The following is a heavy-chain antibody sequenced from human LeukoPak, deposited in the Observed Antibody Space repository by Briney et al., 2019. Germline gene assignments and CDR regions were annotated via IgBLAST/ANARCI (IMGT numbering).Heavy chain of an antibody. CDR1: GFTFSSYG. Sequence: PGGTLRLSCAASGFTFSSYGISWVRQAPGKGLEWVSAISGSGGSTYYADSVKGRFTISRDNSKNTLYLQMNSLRAEDTAVYYCAKDSPGLRCFDWLGLIDYWGQGTLVTVSS. D-gene: IGHD3-9*01. CDR2: ISGSGGST. J-gene: IGHJ4*02. V-gene: IGHV3-23*01. CDR3: AKDSPGLRCFDWLGLIDY.